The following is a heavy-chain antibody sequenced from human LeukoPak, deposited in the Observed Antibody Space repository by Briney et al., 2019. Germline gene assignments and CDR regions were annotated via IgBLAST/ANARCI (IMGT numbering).Heavy chain of an antibody. CDR1: GFTFSSYW. V-gene: IGHV3-7*03. CDR2: VKQDGSEK. J-gene: IGHJ4*02. Sequence: SGGSLRLSCPASGFTFSSYWMSWVRQAPGKGLEWVANVKQDGSEKYYVDSVKGRFTISRDNAKNSLYLQMNNLRAEDTAVYYCAKDRLLPGYWGQGTLVTVSS. CDR3: AKDRLLPGY. D-gene: IGHD2-15*01.